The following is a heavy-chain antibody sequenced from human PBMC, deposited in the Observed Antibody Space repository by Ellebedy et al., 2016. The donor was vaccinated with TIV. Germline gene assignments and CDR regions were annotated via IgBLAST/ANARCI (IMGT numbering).Heavy chain of an antibody. V-gene: IGHV3-23*01. CDR1: GFTFRNFF. Sequence: GGSLRLSXATSGFTFRNFFMSWVRQTPGKGLEWVSTISGDGGSTYFADSEKGRFTISRDNSKNTMYLQMNSLRADDTAVYYCRQGHYADYWGQGTLVTVSS. CDR3: RQGHYADY. J-gene: IGHJ4*02. CDR2: ISGDGGST.